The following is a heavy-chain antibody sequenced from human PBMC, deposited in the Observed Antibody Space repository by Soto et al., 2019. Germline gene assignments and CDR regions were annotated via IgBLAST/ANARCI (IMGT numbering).Heavy chain of an antibody. D-gene: IGHD4-17*01. J-gene: IGHJ4*02. CDR1: GGSISSYY. Sequence: PSETLSLTCTVSGGSISSYYWSWIRQPPGKGLEWIGYIYYSGRTNYNPSLKSRVTISVDTSKNQFSLKLTSVTAADTAVYYCARHTTVTEYYFDYWGQGTLVTVSS. CDR2: IYYSGRT. CDR3: ARHTTVTEYYFDY. V-gene: IGHV4-59*08.